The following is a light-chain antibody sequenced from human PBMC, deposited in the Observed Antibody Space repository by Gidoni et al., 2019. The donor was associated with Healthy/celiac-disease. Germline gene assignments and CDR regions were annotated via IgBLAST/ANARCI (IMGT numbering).Light chain of an antibody. CDR3: QQYNNWPIT. J-gene: IGKJ5*01. V-gene: IGKV3-15*01. CDR1: QSVSSN. Sequence: LMTHSPATLSVPPGERATLSCRASQSVSSNLAWYQQKPGQAPRLLIYGASTRATGIPARLSGRGYGKEFTLTISSLQSEDFAVYYCQQYNNWPITFGQGTRLEIK. CDR2: GAS.